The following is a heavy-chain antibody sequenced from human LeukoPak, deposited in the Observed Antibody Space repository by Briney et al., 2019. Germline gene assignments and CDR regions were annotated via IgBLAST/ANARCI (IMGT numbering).Heavy chain of an antibody. V-gene: IGHV3-48*01. D-gene: IGHD2-15*01. CDR1: GFTFSSDS. Sequence: GRSLRLSCAASGFTFSSDSMNWVRQAPGKGLEWVSYISSSSSTIYYADSVKGRFTISRDNAKNSLYLQVNSLRAEDTAVYYCARDHGYCSGGSCRSGMDVWGQGTTVTVSS. CDR3: ARDHGYCSGGSCRSGMDV. J-gene: IGHJ6*02. CDR2: ISSSSSTI.